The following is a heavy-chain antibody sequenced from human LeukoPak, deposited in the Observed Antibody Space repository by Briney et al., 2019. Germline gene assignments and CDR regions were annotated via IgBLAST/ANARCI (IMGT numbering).Heavy chain of an antibody. V-gene: IGHV3-30-3*01. D-gene: IGHD1-26*01. Sequence: GGSLRLSCAASGFTFSSYNMHWVRQAPGKGLDWVAVISYDGSNRYYADSVKGRFTISRDNSKNTLNLQMNSLRAEDTALYYCAKDIRRYSGSYFDHWGQGTLVTVSS. CDR2: ISYDGSNR. J-gene: IGHJ4*02. CDR1: GFTFSSYN. CDR3: AKDIRRYSGSYFDH.